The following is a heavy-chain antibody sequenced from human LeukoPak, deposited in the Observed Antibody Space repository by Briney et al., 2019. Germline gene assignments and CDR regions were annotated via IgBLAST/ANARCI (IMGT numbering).Heavy chain of an antibody. CDR1: GFTFSDYG. Sequence: PGGSLRLSCAASGFTFSDYGMHWVRQAPGKGLEWVAVILHDGSNKYYADSVKGRFTISRDNSKNTLYLQMNSLRAEDTAVYYCAKEPTYYYDSSGYRYFDYWGQGTLVTVSS. J-gene: IGHJ4*02. CDR2: ILHDGSNK. V-gene: IGHV3-33*05. D-gene: IGHD3-22*01. CDR3: AKEPTYYYDSSGYRYFDY.